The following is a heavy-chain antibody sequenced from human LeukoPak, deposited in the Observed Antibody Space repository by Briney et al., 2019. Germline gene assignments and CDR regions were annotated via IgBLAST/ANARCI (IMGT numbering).Heavy chain of an antibody. D-gene: IGHD1-7*01. J-gene: IGHJ4*02. V-gene: IGHV3-74*01. CDR2: INSDGSST. CDR1: GFTFSSYW. Sequence: TGGSLRLSCAASGFTFSSYWMHWVRQAPGKGLVWVSRINSDGSSTSYADSVKGRFTISRDNAKNTLYLQMNSLRAEDTAVYYCARERWGFLELVHSFDYWGQGTLVTVSS. CDR3: ARERWGFLELVHSFDY.